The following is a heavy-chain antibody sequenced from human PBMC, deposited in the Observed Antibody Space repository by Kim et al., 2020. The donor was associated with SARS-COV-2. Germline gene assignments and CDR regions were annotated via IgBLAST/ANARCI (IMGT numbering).Heavy chain of an antibody. CDR2: ISYDGSNK. CDR1: GFTFSSYA. Sequence: GGSLRLSCAASGFTFSSYAMHWVRQAPGKGLEWVAVISYDGSNKYYADSVKGRFTISRDNSKNTLYLQMNSLRAEDTAVYYCVRAPDPYYYDSSGYFDY. CDR3: VRAPDPYYYDSSGYFDY. J-gene: IGHJ4*01. D-gene: IGHD3-22*01. V-gene: IGHV3-30*04.